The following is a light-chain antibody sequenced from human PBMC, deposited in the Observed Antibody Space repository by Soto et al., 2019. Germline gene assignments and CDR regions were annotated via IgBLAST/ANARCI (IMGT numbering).Light chain of an antibody. CDR2: ETF. Sequence: QSALTQPASVSGSPGQSVTISCTGTSSDFGSYKFVSWYQHHPGNVPKVIIYETFNRPSGVSDRFSGSKSGNTASLTISGLQAEDEADYYCFSFTRTNTHLFGSGTQVTVL. CDR3: FSFTRTNTHL. V-gene: IGLV2-23*01. J-gene: IGLJ1*01. CDR1: SSDFGSYKF.